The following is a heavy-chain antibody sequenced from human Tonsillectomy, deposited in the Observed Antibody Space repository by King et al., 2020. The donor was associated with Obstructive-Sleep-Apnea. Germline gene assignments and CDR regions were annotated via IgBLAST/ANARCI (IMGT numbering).Heavy chain of an antibody. V-gene: IGHV1-18*04. J-gene: IGHJ4*02. CDR2: ISGYNGNR. D-gene: IGHD2-21*02. Sequence: VQLVESGGEVKKPGASVKVSCKAFGYSFTSHGINWVRQAPGQGLEWMGWISGYNGNRKVAQKFQGRVIMTTDTSTSTAYMELKSLRSDDTAVYYCARDQGGDDFPSYFDYWGQGPLVTVSS. CDR3: ARDQGGDDFPSYFDY. CDR1: GYSFTSHG.